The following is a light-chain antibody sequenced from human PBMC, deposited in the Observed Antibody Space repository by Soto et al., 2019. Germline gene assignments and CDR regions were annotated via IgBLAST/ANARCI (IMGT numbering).Light chain of an antibody. J-gene: IGLJ1*01. CDR2: KNN. CDR1: GSNIGNNN. Sequence: QSVLAQPPSASGTPGQRVTISCSGSGSNIGNNNVYWYQQFPGTAPKLLLYKNNQRPSGVPDRFSGSKSDTSASLAISGLRSEDEADYYCDAWDDSLSGHVFGTGTKVTVL. V-gene: IGLV1-47*01. CDR3: DAWDDSLSGHV.